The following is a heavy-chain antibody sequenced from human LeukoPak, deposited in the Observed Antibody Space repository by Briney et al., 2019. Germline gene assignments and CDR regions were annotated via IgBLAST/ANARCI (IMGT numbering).Heavy chain of an antibody. Sequence: ASVKVSCKPSRYTFTSYDINSGRQAPGQGLEWMGWIRAYNGNTNYAQKFQGRVTMTRDTSTSTVYMELSSLRSEDTAVYYCARGVMITFGGVIEPQLYDYWGQGTLVTVSS. CDR1: RYTFTSYD. D-gene: IGHD3-16*02. CDR2: IRAYNGNT. CDR3: ARGVMITFGGVIEPQLYDY. J-gene: IGHJ4*02. V-gene: IGHV1-18*01.